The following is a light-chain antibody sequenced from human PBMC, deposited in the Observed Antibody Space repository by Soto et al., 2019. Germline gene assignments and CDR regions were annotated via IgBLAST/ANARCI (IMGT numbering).Light chain of an antibody. Sequence: QSALTQPPSASGSPGXSVTVSCTXTSSDVGGYTYVSWXQQHPXKDPKLMIYXXTKRPSGXPDRFSGSKSGNTASLTVSGLQADDEADYXCSSYAGSNXSYVFGTGTKVTVL. V-gene: IGLV2-8*01. CDR2: XXT. CDR1: SSDVGGYTY. CDR3: SSYAGSNXSYV. J-gene: IGLJ1*01.